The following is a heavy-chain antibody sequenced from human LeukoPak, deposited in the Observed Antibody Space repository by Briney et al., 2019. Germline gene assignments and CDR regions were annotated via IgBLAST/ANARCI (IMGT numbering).Heavy chain of an antibody. J-gene: IGHJ3*02. D-gene: IGHD3-10*01. CDR1: GGSVSSYF. CDR2: IDDSGNT. CDR3: ARSDYYGSGSHTLFDAFDI. V-gene: IGHV4-59*02. Sequence: SETLSLTCTVSGGSVSSYFWSWIRRPPGKGLEWIGCIDDSGNTNYNPSLKSQVSISIAKSKNQFSLKLSSVTAADTAMYYCARSDYYGSGSHTLFDAFDIWGQGTRVTVSS.